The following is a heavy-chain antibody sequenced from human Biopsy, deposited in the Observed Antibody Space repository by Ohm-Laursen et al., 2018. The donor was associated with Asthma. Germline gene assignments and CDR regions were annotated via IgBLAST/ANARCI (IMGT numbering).Heavy chain of an antibody. CDR2: INAGNGNT. D-gene: IGHD1-7*01. Sequence: SSVKVSCKVSGGMFGNYAISWVRQAPGQRLERMGWINAGNGNTKYSQKFQGRVTITRDTSTSTVYMELSSLRSEDTAVYYCARRGITGTTLDYWGQGTLVTVSS. CDR1: GGMFGNYA. CDR3: ARRGITGTTLDY. J-gene: IGHJ4*02. V-gene: IGHV1-3*01.